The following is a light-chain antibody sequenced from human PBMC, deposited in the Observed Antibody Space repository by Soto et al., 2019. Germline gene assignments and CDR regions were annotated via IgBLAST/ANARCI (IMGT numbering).Light chain of an antibody. V-gene: IGKV1-5*03. J-gene: IGKJ4*01. CDR2: KAS. CDR3: QHYNSYPLT. Sequence: DIQMTQSPSTLSASVGDRVTITCRASQSISSWLAWYQQKPGKAPNLLIYKASSLESGVPSRFSGSGSGTEFTLTISSLQPDDFANYDCQHYNSYPLTVGGGTKVENK. CDR1: QSISSW.